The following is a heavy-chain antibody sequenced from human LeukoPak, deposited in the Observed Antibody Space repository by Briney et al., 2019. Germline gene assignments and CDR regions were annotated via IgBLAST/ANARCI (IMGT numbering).Heavy chain of an antibody. CDR3: ARDNGAIRAYYYHGMDV. J-gene: IGHJ6*02. CDR2: IFHSGSI. Sequence: SETLSLTCAVSGGSISSRNWWSWVHQPPGKGLEWIGEIFHSGSINYNPSLKSRVTISVDKSKNQLSLRLTSVTAADTAVYYCARDNGAIRAYYYHGMDVWGQGTTVTVSS. D-gene: IGHD2-8*01. CDR1: GGSISSRNW. V-gene: IGHV4-4*02.